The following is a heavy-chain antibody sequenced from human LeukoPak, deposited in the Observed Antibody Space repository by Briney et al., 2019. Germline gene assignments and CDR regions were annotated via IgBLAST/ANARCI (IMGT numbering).Heavy chain of an antibody. J-gene: IGHJ6*02. CDR3: ARAAGIAVAGQHHYYYYGMDV. D-gene: IGHD6-19*01. CDR1: GYIFSNFF. V-gene: IGHV1-46*01. CDR2: INPSGGST. Sequence: ASVKVSCKASGYIFSNFFSSYGITWVRQAPGQGLEWMGIINPSGGSTSYAQKFQGRVTMTRDTSTSTVYMELSSLRSEDTAVYYCARAAGIAVAGQHHYYYYGMDVWGQGTTVTVSS.